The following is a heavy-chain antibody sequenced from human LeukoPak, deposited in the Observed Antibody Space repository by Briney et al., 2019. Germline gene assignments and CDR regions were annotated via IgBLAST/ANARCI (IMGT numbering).Heavy chain of an antibody. CDR3: ARKGPETYNFDF. CDR1: GYTFTSYY. J-gene: IGHJ4*02. D-gene: IGHD5-18*01. CDR2: IRPSGST. V-gene: IGHV1-46*01. Sequence: ASLKVSCKASGYTFTSYYIHWVRQAPGQGLEYMGIIRPSGSTAYAQKFQGRVTMTRDTSTSAVYMELSSLRSEDTAVYYCARKGPETYNFDFWGQGTQVTVSS.